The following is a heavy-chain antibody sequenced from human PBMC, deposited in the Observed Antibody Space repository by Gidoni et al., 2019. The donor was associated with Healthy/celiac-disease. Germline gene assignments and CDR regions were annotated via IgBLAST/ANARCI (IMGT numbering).Heavy chain of an antibody. Sequence: QAQLVQSGAAVKKPGASVKVSCKASGYTFTSYYMHWVRQAPGQGLEWMGIVNPSGGSTSYAQKFQGRDTRTRDTSTSTVYMELSSLRSEDTAVYYCARGENWDGGDFDYWGQGTLVTVSS. J-gene: IGHJ4*02. V-gene: IGHV1-46*03. CDR3: ARGENWDGGDFDY. CDR2: VNPSGGST. CDR1: GYTFTSYY. D-gene: IGHD1-1*01.